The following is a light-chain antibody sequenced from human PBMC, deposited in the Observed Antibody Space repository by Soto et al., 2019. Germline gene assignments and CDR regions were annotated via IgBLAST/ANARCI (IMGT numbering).Light chain of an antibody. CDR1: SSDVGGYNY. CDR2: EVS. V-gene: IGLV2-14*01. CDR3: SSYTSSSTYV. J-gene: IGLJ1*01. Sequence: QSVLTQPASVSGSPGQSITISCTGTSSDVGGYNYVSWYQQHPGKAPKLMIYEVSNRPSGVSNRFSGSKSGNTASLTISGLQAEDEADYYCSSYTSSSTYVFGTGTTLT.